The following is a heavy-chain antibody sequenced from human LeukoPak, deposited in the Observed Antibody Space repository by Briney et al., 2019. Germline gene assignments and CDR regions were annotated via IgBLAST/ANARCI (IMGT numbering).Heavy chain of an antibody. D-gene: IGHD3-22*01. CDR2: IYYSGSA. Sequence: PSETLSLTCTVAGGSISSYYRSWIWQPPGKGLEWIGFIYYSGSANSNPSLNSRITISVDASKNQFHLKLSSMTAADTAVYYCARVRDSSGYWPPYFDYWGQGTLVTVSS. J-gene: IGHJ4*02. CDR3: ARVRDSSGYWPPYFDY. CDR1: GGSISSYY. V-gene: IGHV4-59*01.